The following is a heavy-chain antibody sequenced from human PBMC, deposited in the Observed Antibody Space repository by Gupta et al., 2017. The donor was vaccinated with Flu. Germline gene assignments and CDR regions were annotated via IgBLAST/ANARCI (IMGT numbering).Heavy chain of an antibody. D-gene: IGHD6-13*01. Sequence: EVQLLESGGGLVQPGGSLRLSCAASGLTFSDYAMNWVRQAPGKGLEWVSTVGAGGDRTYYADSGMGRFTISRDNSKNTLYLQMNSLRGDDTAVYYCAKDRSGNPAIDYWGQGTLVTVSA. V-gene: IGHV3-23*01. CDR2: VGAGGDRT. CDR3: AKDRSGNPAIDY. J-gene: IGHJ4*02. CDR1: GLTFSDYA.